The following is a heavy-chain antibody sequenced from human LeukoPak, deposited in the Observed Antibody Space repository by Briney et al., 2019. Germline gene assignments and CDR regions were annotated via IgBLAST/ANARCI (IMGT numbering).Heavy chain of an antibody. CDR1: GGSISSYY. J-gene: IGHJ6*02. V-gene: IGHV4-59*12. CDR2: IYYSGST. D-gene: IGHD3-10*01. CDR3: ARGGARYYGSGSYNYYYYGMDV. Sequence: PSETLSLTCTVSGGSISSYYWSWIRQPPGKGLEWIGYIYYSGSTNYNPSLKSRVTISVDTSKNQFSLKLSSVTAADTAVYYCARGGARYYGSGSYNYYYYGMDVWGQGTTVTVSS.